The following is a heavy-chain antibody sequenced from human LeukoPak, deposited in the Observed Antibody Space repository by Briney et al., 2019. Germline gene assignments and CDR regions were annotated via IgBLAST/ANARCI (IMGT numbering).Heavy chain of an antibody. D-gene: IGHD1-14*01. J-gene: IGHJ4*02. CDR2: ISSSSSYI. V-gene: IGHV3-21*01. Sequence: GGSLRLSCAASGFTFSSHSMNWFRQAPGKGLEWVSSISSSSSYIYYADSVKGRFTISRDNAKNSLYLQMNSLRAEDTAVYYCARGGRTNQKLPGWDDCWGQGTLVTVSS. CDR3: ARGGRTNQKLPGWDDC. CDR1: GFTFSSHS.